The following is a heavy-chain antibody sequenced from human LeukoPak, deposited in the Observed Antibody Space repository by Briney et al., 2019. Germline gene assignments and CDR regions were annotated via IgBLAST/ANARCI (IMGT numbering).Heavy chain of an antibody. D-gene: IGHD6-13*01. CDR2: ISAYNGNT. Sequence: ASVKVSCKAYGYTFTSYGISWVRQAPGQGLEWMGWISAYNGNTNYAQKLQGRVTMTTDTSTSTAYMELRSLRSDDTAVYYCARDRRYSSSWYVRLYYYYYGMDVWGQGTTVTVSS. J-gene: IGHJ6*02. CDR3: ARDRRYSSSWYVRLYYYYYGMDV. V-gene: IGHV1-18*01. CDR1: GYTFTSYG.